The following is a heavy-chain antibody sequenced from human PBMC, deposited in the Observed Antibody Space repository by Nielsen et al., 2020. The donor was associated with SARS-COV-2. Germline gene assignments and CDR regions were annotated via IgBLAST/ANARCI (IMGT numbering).Heavy chain of an antibody. V-gene: IGHV3-53*01. CDR2: IYRSDNS. J-gene: IGHJ3*02. CDR1: GFSVSRYF. Sequence: GVLKISCAASGFSVSRYFMSWVRQAPGKGLEWLSIIYRSDNSYYADSVKGRFTISRDNSKNTLYLQMNSLSGDDTAVYYCASGSGDSLAFDIWGQGTMVIVSS. D-gene: IGHD1-26*01. CDR3: ASGSGDSLAFDI.